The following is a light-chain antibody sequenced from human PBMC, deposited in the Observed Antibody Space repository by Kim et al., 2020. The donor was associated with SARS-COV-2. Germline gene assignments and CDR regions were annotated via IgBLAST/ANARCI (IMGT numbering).Light chain of an antibody. J-gene: IGKJ2*01. CDR2: AAS. CDR3: QQYWVYPVT. V-gene: IGKV1-16*02. CDR1: QDIKNA. Sequence: SGSVGDRVTITCRASQDIKNALTWFRQKTGKAPESLIYAASSLRSGVPSKFSGSGSGTDFTLTISSLQPEDFATYYCQQYWVYPVTFGQGTKLEL.